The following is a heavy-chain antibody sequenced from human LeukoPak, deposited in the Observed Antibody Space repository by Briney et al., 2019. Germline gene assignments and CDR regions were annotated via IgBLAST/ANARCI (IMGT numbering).Heavy chain of an antibody. V-gene: IGHV3-21*01. Sequence: GGSLRLSCAASGFTFSSYSMNWVRQAPGKGLKWVSSISSSSSYIYYADSVKGRFTISRDNAKNSLYLQMNSLRAEDTAVYYCARATVLLWFGEFDYWGQGTLVTVSS. CDR1: GFTFSSYS. D-gene: IGHD3-10*01. J-gene: IGHJ4*02. CDR2: ISSSSSYI. CDR3: ARATVLLWFGEFDY.